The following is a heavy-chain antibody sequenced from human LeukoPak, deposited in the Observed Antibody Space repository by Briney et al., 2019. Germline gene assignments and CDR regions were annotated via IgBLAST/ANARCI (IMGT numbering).Heavy chain of an antibody. V-gene: IGHV4-59*01. CDR3: AREVVAAAGTVDY. CDR2: IHYSEST. CDR1: GDSISSYY. J-gene: IGHJ4*02. D-gene: IGHD6-13*01. Sequence: PSETLPLTCTVSGDSISSYYWIWLRQPPGKGLEWIGYIHYSESTNYNPSLKSRVTISVDTSKNQFSLILSSVTTADTAVYYCAREVVAAAGTVDYWGQGTLVTVSS.